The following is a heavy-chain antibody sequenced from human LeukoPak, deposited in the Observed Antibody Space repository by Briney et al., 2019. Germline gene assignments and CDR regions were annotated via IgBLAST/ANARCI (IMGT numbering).Heavy chain of an antibody. Sequence: SETLSLTCSVSAASVKSDYWSWIRQSPGKGLEWIANVYYSGSTNYNPSLKSRVTISVDASKNQISLKLSSVTAADTAVYYCARQVVIIPSSRGGPWFDPWGQGTLVAVSS. V-gene: IGHV4-59*08. D-gene: IGHD2/OR15-2a*01. J-gene: IGHJ5*01. CDR2: VYYSGST. CDR1: AASVKSDY. CDR3: ARQVVIIPSSRGGPWFDP.